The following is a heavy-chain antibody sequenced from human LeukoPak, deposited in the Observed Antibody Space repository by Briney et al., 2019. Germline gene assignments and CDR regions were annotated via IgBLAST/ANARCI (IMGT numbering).Heavy chain of an antibody. CDR3: ARQEGSSGLEYFQY. Sequence: SETLSLTCSVSGGSISSSSYYWGWIRQPPGKGLEWIGSIYYSGSTYYISSLKSRVTISVATSKNHFSLKLSSVTAADTAVYYCARQEGSSGLEYFQYWGQGTLVTVSS. V-gene: IGHV4-39*01. J-gene: IGHJ1*01. CDR2: IYYSGST. CDR1: GGSISSSSYY. D-gene: IGHD1-26*01.